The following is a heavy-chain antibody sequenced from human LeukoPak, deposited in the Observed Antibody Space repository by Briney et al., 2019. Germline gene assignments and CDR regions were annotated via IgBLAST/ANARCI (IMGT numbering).Heavy chain of an antibody. CDR2: IKQDGSAK. V-gene: IGHV3-7*03. D-gene: IGHD6-13*01. Sequence: GGSLRLSCAASGFTFSSYWMSWVRQAPGKGLEWVANIKQDGSAKYYVDSVEGRFTISRDNAKNSLYLQMNSLRAEDTAVYYCARVIAAAGTRYYYYYYGMDVWGKGTTVTVSS. CDR1: GFTFSSYW. J-gene: IGHJ6*04. CDR3: ARVIAAAGTRYYYYYYGMDV.